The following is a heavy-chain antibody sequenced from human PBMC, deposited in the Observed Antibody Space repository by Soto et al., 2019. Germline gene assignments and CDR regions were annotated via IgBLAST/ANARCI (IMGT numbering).Heavy chain of an antibody. CDR1: GFTFSEYY. Sequence: GGSLRLSCEASGFTFSEYYMSWICQAPGKGLEWVSYISGSSTYINYAESVKGRFTISRDSSKNTVSLEMTSLRAEDTAVYYCAKGGRQWLVTSDFNYWGQGALVTVSS. CDR3: AKGGRQWLVTSDFNY. CDR2: ISGSSTYI. J-gene: IGHJ4*02. D-gene: IGHD6-19*01. V-gene: IGHV3-11*06.